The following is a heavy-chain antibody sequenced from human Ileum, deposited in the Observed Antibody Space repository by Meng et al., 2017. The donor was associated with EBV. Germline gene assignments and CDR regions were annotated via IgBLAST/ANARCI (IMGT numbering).Heavy chain of an antibody. CDR3: ARGVDYHWGY. CDR1: GGSINTDYW. V-gene: IGHV4-4*02. CDR2: IHHSGIT. D-gene: IGHD3-16*01. Sequence: QVVRQESGPGLVKPSGALSLICAVSGGSINTDYWWSWVRQSPGEGLEWIGEIHHSGITNYNASLRSRVDMSIDKSKNQVSFNLRSATAADTAVYYCARGVDYHWGYWGQGSLVTVSS. J-gene: IGHJ4*02.